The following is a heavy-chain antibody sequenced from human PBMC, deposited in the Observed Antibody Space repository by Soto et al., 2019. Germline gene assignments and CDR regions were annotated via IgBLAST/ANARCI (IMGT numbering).Heavy chain of an antibody. V-gene: IGHV4-61*01. D-gene: IGHD6-6*01. J-gene: IGHJ4*02. CDR2: IYYSGST. Sequence: SETLSLTCTVSGGSVSSGSYYWSWIRQPPGKGLEWIGYIYYSGSTNYNPSLKSRVTISVDTSKNQFSLKLSSVTAADTAVYYCARGGIAARPDYWGQGTLVTVS. CDR3: ARGGIAARPDY. CDR1: GGSVSSGSYY.